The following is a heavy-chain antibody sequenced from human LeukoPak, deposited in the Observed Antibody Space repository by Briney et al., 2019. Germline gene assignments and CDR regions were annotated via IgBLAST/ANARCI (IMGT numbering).Heavy chain of an antibody. V-gene: IGHV3-23*01. CDR3: AKLNDNYYYYGMDV. Sequence: GGSLRLSCAASGFTFSTYAMSWVRQAPGKGLEWVSLISGSGGSTYYADSVKGRFTISRDNSKNTLYLQMNSLRAEDTAVYYCAKLNDNYYYYGMDVWGQGTTVTVS. CDR2: ISGSGGST. J-gene: IGHJ6*02. D-gene: IGHD1-1*01. CDR1: GFTFSTYA.